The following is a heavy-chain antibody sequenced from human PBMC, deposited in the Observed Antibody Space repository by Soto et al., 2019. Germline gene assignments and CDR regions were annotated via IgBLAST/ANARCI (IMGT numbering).Heavy chain of an antibody. CDR2: INHSGST. CDR1: GGSFSGYY. CDR3: ARTSTYGGHLDY. D-gene: IGHD2-8*01. J-gene: IGHJ4*02. Sequence: PSETLSLTCAVYGGSFSGYYWSWIRQPPGKGLEWIGEINHSGSTNYNPSLKSRVTISVDTSKNQFSLKLSSVTAADTAVYYCARTSTYGGHLDYWGQGTLVTVSS. V-gene: IGHV4-34*01.